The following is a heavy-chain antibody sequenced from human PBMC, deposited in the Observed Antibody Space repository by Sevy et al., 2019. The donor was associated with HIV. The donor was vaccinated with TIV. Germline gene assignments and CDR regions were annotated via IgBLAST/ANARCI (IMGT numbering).Heavy chain of an antibody. J-gene: IGHJ4*02. D-gene: IGHD2-15*01. CDR3: AKGYCSGGTCYHFDF. CDR1: GFTFSSYA. Sequence: GGSLRLSCAASGFTFSSYAMSWVRQAPGKGLEWVSAISGGGGSTYYADSVKGRFTISRDNSKNTLYLQVNSLRAEDTAVDYCAKGYCSGGTCYHFDFWGQGSLVTVSS. CDR2: ISGGGGST. V-gene: IGHV3-23*01.